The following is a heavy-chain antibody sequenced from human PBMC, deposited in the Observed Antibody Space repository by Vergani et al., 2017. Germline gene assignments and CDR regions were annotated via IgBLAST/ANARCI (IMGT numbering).Heavy chain of an antibody. Sequence: QVQLVQSGAEVKKPGSSVKVSCKASGGTFSSYAISWVRQAPGQGLEWMGGIIPIFGTANYAQKFQGRVTVTADDSTRTAYMELSSLRSEETAVYYCARVYNWNDVGDYYYMDVWGKGTTVTVSS. CDR1: GGTFSSYA. CDR3: ARVYNWNDVGDYYYMDV. D-gene: IGHD1-1*01. V-gene: IGHV1-69*01. CDR2: IIPIFGTA. J-gene: IGHJ6*03.